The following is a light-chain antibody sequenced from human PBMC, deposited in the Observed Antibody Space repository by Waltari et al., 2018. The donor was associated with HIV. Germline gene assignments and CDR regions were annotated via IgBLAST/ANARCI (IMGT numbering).Light chain of an antibody. V-gene: IGKV1-39*01. CDR1: QSISTS. J-gene: IGKJ1*01. CDR3: QQAYRGRT. Sequence: DIQLTQSPSSLPASVRDRVTITCRASQSISTSLNWYQHKPGEAPKLLIFDASRLHTGVPSRFSGSGYGTQFTLTISSLQPEDFATYYCQQAYRGRTFGQGTKVDIK. CDR2: DAS.